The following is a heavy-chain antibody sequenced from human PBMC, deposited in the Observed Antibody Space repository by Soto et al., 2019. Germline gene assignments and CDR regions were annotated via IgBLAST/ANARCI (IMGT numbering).Heavy chain of an antibody. CDR2: IKSKTDGGTT. D-gene: IGHD1-1*01. Sequence: GGSLRLSCAASGFTFSNAWMSWVRQAPGKGLEWVGRIKSKTDGGTTDYAAPVKGRFTISRDDSKNTLYLQMNSLKTEDTAVYYCTTDLGTTGTQYYYYYYMDVWGKGTTVTVSS. CDR3: TTDLGTTGTQYYYYYYMDV. CDR1: GFTFSNAW. V-gene: IGHV3-15*01. J-gene: IGHJ6*03.